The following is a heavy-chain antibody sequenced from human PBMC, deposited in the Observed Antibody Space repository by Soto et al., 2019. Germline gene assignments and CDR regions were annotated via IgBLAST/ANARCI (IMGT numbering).Heavy chain of an antibody. CDR3: ARKDKSGYFNWFDP. J-gene: IGHJ5*02. CDR1: GYRFTSYW. Sequence: PGESLKISCRTSGYRFTSYWIPWVRQMPGKGLEWMGIIFPSDSDTRYSPSFQGQVTISADRSTSTVFLQWASLKASDTAVYFCARKDKSGYFNWFDPWGQGTLVTV. CDR2: IFPSDSDT. V-gene: IGHV5-51*01. D-gene: IGHD3-22*01.